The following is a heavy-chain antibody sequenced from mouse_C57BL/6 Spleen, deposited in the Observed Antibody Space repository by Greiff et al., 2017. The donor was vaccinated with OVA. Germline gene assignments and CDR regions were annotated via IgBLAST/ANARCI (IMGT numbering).Heavy chain of an antibody. Sequence: DVQLQESGPGLVKPSQSLSLTCSVTGYSITSGYYWNWIRQFPGNKLEWMGYISYDGSNNYNPSLKNRISITRDTSKNQFFLKLNSVTTEDTATYYCASELGRNYFDYWGQGTTLTVSS. CDR1: GYSITSGYY. V-gene: IGHV3-6*01. D-gene: IGHD4-1*01. J-gene: IGHJ2*01. CDR2: ISYDGSN. CDR3: ASELGRNYFDY.